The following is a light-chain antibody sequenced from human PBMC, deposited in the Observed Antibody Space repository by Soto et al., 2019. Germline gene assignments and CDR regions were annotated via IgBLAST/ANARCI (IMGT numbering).Light chain of an antibody. CDR2: DVS. Sequence: QSALTQPASVSGSPGQSITISCTGTSSDVGGYNHVSWYQQHPGEAPKLMIYDVSSRPSGVSNRFSGSKAAGTASLTISGLQAEDEADYYCSSFASTDTPMVFGGGTNLTVL. CDR3: SSFASTDTPMV. V-gene: IGLV2-14*03. J-gene: IGLJ2*01. CDR1: SSDVGGYNH.